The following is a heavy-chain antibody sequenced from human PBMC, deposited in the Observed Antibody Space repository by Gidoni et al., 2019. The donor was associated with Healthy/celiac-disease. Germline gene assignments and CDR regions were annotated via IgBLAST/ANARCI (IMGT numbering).Heavy chain of an antibody. J-gene: IGHJ4*02. CDR2: IYYSGST. CDR3: ARHARGIVATGLAFDY. CDR1: GGSISSISSY. V-gene: IGHV4-39*01. Sequence: QLQLQESGPGLVKPSETLSLTCTVSGGSISSISSYWGWIRQPPGKGLEWIGSIYYSGSTYYNPSLKSRVTISVDTSKNQFSLKLSSVTAADTAVYYCARHARGIVATGLAFDYWGQGTLVTVSS. D-gene: IGHD5-12*01.